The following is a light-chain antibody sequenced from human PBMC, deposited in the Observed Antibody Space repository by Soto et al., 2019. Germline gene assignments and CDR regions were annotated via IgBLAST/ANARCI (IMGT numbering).Light chain of an antibody. CDR2: GDT. CDR3: KSYDSSLSGYV. V-gene: IGLV1-40*01. Sequence: QSVLTQPPSVSGAPGQRVTISCSGSSSNIGAGYDVHWYQQLPETAPKLLIYGDTNRPSGIPDRFSGSKSGTSASLAITGLQAEDEADYYCKSYDSSLSGYVFGTGTKVTVL. CDR1: SSNIGAGYD. J-gene: IGLJ1*01.